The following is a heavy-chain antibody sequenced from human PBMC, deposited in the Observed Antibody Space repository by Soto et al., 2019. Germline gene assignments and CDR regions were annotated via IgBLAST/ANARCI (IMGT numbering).Heavy chain of an antibody. CDR1: GYTFTSYG. CDR2: ISAYNGNT. V-gene: IGHV1-18*01. J-gene: IGHJ6*02. D-gene: IGHD2-21*02. Sequence: QVQLVQSGAEVKKPGASVKVSCKASGYTFTSYGISWVRQAPGQGLEWMGWISAYNGNTNYAQKLQGRGTMTTDTSTSTAYMELRSLRSDDTAVYYCARAVIGLGGNSIYYYGMDVWGQGTTVTVSS. CDR3: ARAVIGLGGNSIYYYGMDV.